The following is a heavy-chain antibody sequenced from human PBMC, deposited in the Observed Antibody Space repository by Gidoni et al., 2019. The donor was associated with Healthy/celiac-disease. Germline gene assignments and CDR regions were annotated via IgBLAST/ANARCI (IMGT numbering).Heavy chain of an antibody. J-gene: IGHJ4*02. CDR1: GSNFSSYA. D-gene: IGHD4-17*01. V-gene: IGHV3-23*01. CDR2: ISGSGGST. Sequence: EVQLLESGGGLVQPGGFLGLSCAASGSNFSSYAMSWVRQAPGKGVEWVSAISGSGGSTYYADSVKGRFTISRDNSKNTLYLQMNSLRAEDTAVYYCAKVFTATVTSFDYWGQGTLVTVSS. CDR3: AKVFTATVTSFDY.